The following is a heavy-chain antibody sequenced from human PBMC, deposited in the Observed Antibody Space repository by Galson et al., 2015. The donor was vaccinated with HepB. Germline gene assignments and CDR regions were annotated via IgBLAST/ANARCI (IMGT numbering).Heavy chain of an antibody. CDR1: GDSVSSNSAA. CDR2: TYYRSKWYN. D-gene: IGHD4-17*01. J-gene: IGHJ4*02. V-gene: IGHV6-1*01. CDR3: ARWRHDSGDFDY. Sequence: CAISGDSVSSNSAAWNRIRQSPSRGLEWLGRTYYRSKWYNDYAVSVKSQITISPDTSKNQFSLQLNSVTPEDTAVYYCARWRHDSGDFDYWSQGALVTVSS.